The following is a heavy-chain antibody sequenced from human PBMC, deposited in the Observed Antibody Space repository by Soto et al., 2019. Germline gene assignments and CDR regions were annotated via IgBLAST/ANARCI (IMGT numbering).Heavy chain of an antibody. Sequence: ASETLSLTCTVSGGSISSYYWSWIRQPPGKGLEWIGYIYYSGSTNYNPSLKSRVTISVDTSKNHFSLKVSSVTAADTAMYYCAREGGERYPFDPWGQGTLVTVSS. J-gene: IGHJ5*02. V-gene: IGHV4-59*01. CDR2: IYYSGST. CDR3: AREGGERYPFDP. D-gene: IGHD1-1*01. CDR1: GGSISSYY.